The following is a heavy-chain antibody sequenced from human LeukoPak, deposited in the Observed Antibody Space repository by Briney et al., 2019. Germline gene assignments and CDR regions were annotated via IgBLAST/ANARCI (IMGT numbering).Heavy chain of an antibody. CDR1: GDSISSYY. V-gene: IGHV4-59*01. CDR3: ATSYYDYDRWDY. CDR2: IYYSGTT. J-gene: IGHJ4*02. D-gene: IGHD3-16*01. Sequence: SETLSLTCSVSGDSISSYYWSWIRQPPGKGLEWIGYIYYSGTTEYNPSLESRVTISVDTSKSQFSLKVNSVTSADTAIYYCATSYYDYDRWDYWGQGALVTVSS.